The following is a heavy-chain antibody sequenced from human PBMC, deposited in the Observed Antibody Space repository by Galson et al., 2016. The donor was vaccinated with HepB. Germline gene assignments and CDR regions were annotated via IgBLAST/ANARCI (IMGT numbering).Heavy chain of an antibody. Sequence: SLRLSCAASGFPFSRYWMHWVRQGPGKGLVWVSRINSDGSSTIYADSVRGRFTISRDNAKNMLYLEMNSPRAEDTALYYCVREDYGDDPVYYYYYGMDVWGQGTTVSVSS. CDR1: GFPFSRYW. J-gene: IGHJ6*02. V-gene: IGHV3-74*01. D-gene: IGHD4-17*01. CDR3: VREDYGDDPVYYYYYGMDV. CDR2: INSDGSST.